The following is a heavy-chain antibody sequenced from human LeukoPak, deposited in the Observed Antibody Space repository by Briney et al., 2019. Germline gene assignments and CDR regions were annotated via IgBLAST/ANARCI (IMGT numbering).Heavy chain of an antibody. Sequence: SQTLSLTCAVSGGSISSGGYSWSWIRQPPGKGLEWIGRIYTSGSTNYNPSLKSRVTMSVDTSKNQFSLKLSSVTAADTAVYYCAREDPRLWFDPWGQGTLVTVSS. CDR3: AREDPRLWFDP. V-gene: IGHV4-61*02. J-gene: IGHJ5*02. CDR2: IYTSGST. CDR1: GGSISSGGYS.